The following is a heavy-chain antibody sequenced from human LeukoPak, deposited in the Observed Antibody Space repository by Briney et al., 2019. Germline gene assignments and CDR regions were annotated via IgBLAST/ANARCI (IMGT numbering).Heavy chain of an antibody. CDR1: GGTFSSYA. D-gene: IGHD2-15*01. Sequence: ASVKVSCKASGGTFSSYAISWVRQAPGQGLEWMGRIIPILGIANYAQKFQGRVTITADKSTSTAYMELSSLRSEDTAVYYCARGFPVDIVVVVAARDDAFDSWGQGTMGTVS. CDR3: ARGFPVDIVVVVAARDDAFDS. J-gene: IGHJ3*02. CDR2: IIPILGIA. V-gene: IGHV1-69*04.